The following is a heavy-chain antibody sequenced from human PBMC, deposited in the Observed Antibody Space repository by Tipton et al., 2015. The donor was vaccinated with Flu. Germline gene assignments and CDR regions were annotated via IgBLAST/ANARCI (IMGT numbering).Heavy chain of an antibody. Sequence: TLSLTCAVSGASISSPNWWSWVRQSPGKGLQWIGEISHSGSTNYNPSLQSRVTMAVDKSKNQFPLKLRSVTAADTAVYYCVKPQISYGIPAAFFFDLWGQGTLVTVSS. D-gene: IGHD2-2*01. CDR1: GASISSPNW. V-gene: IGHV4-4*02. J-gene: IGHJ4*02. CDR2: ISHSGST. CDR3: VKPQISYGIPAAFFFDL.